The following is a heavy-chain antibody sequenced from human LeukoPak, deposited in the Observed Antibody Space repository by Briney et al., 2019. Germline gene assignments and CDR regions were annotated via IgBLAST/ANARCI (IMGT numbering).Heavy chain of an antibody. J-gene: IGHJ6*02. Sequence: SVKVSCKASGGTFSSYAISWVRQAPGQGLEWMGGIIPIFGTANYAQRFQGRVTITADESTSTAYMELSSLRSEDTAVYYCARDPGGSSTSLLGYYYYGMDVWGQGTTVTVSS. CDR1: GGTFSSYA. CDR3: ARDPGGSSTSLLGYYYYGMDV. V-gene: IGHV1-69*13. D-gene: IGHD2-2*01. CDR2: IIPIFGTA.